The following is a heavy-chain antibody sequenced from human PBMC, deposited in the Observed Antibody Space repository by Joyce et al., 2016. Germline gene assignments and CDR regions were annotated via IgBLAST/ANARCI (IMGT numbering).Heavy chain of an antibody. CDR3: VRGISARPGGPNWFDP. D-gene: IGHD6-6*01. V-gene: IGHV3-74*01. Sequence: EVQLVESGGGLVQTGGSLRLSCAASGFSFSGYWIHWVCQAPGKGLVWVSRIKTDGRITRVADSVKGRFPIARDNAKNTLYLQMNSLRAEETAVYYCVRGISARPGGPNWFDPWGQGTLVTVSS. CDR2: IKTDGRIT. CDR1: GFSFSGYW. J-gene: IGHJ5*02.